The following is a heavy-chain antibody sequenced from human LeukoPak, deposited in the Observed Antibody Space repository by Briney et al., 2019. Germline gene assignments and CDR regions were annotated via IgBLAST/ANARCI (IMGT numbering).Heavy chain of an antibody. Sequence: GGSLRLSCAASGFTFSSYAMSWVRQAPGKGLEWVSAISGSGGSTYYADPVKGRFTISRDNSKNTLYLQMNSLRAEDTAVYYCAKEPNYYDSSDLGDAFDIWGQGTMVTVSS. D-gene: IGHD3-22*01. V-gene: IGHV3-23*01. CDR2: ISGSGGST. CDR1: GFTFSSYA. CDR3: AKEPNYYDSSDLGDAFDI. J-gene: IGHJ3*02.